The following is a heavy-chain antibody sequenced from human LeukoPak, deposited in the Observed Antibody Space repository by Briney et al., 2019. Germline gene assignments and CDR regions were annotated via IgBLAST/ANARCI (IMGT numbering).Heavy chain of an antibody. CDR1: GFIFSSYA. CDR2: ISGSGHST. D-gene: IGHD1-26*01. CDR3: AKVGIVGATKTYFDY. Sequence: GGSLRLSCAASGFIFSSYAMSWVRQAPGKGLEWVSAISGSGHSTYYADSVKGRFTISRDNSKNTLYLQMNSLRAEDTAIYYCAKVGIVGATKTYFDYWGQGTLVTVPS. V-gene: IGHV3-23*01. J-gene: IGHJ4*02.